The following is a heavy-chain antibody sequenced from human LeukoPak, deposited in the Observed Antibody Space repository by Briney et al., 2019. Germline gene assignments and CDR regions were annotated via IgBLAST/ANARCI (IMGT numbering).Heavy chain of an antibody. CDR1: GASLRTFY. CDR3: AREAGISRPLDY. CDR2: ISTTGSP. V-gene: IGHV4-4*07. J-gene: IGHJ4*02. Sequence: SETLSLTCNISGASLRTFYWTWIRQPAGKGLEWIGRISTTGSPNYNAYLKNRLSISMDTSRSQFSLKLSSVTAADTAVYYCAREAGISRPLDYWGQGTLVTVSS.